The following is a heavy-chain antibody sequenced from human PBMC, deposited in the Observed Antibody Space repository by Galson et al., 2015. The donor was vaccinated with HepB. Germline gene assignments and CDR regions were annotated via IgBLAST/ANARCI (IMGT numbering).Heavy chain of an antibody. V-gene: IGHV6-1*01. D-gene: IGHD2-15*01. J-gene: IGHJ4*02. CDR1: GDSVSGHIVA. CDR2: TYYRSKWYS. Sequence: CAISGDSVSGHIVAWSWLRQSPSRGLEWLGRTYYRSKWYSEYAASVRSRITINADTFNNRFSLHLSSVTPEDTAVYYCARDGQWYYLDSWGQGTLVTVSS. CDR3: ARDGQWYYLDS.